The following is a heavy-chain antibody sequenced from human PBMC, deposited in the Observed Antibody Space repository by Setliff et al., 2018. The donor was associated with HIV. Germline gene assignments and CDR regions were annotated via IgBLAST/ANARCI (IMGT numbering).Heavy chain of an antibody. CDR3: ARSLVPSGYYYGRHAFDI. J-gene: IGHJ3*02. D-gene: IGHD3-22*01. Sequence: SETLSLTCSVSGASIRGHYWSWIRQSPGRGLEWIGNIYYSGNTNYNPSFKSRVTISVDTSKNQFSLGVNSVTAADTAVYYCARSLVPSGYYYGRHAFDIWGQGTKVTVSS. V-gene: IGHV4-59*08. CDR1: GASIRGHY. CDR2: IYYSGNT.